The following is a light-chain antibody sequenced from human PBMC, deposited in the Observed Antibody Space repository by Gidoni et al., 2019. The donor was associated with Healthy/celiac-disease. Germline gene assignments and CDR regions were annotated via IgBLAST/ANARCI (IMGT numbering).Light chain of an antibody. J-gene: IGKJ3*01. Sequence: EIVLTQSPGTLSLSPGERATLSCRASQSFSSSYLAWYQQQPGQAPRLLIYGASSMATGIPDMFSGSGSGTDFTLTISRLEPEDFAVYYCQQYGSSPPRFTFGPGTKVDIK. CDR1: QSFSSSY. CDR2: GAS. CDR3: QQYGSSPPRFT. V-gene: IGKV3-20*01.